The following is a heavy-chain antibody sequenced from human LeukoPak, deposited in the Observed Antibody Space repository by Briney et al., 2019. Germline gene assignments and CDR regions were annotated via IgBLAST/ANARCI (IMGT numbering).Heavy chain of an antibody. CDR2: INHDGSSA. V-gene: IGHV3-74*01. Sequence: PGGSLRLSCAASGFTFSSHWMHWVRQAPGKGLVWVSRINHDGSSASYADSVKGRFTISRDNAKSTLYLQMNSLRAEDTAVYYCARMVSYYYDRSGSNNWFDPWGQGTLVTVSS. CDR1: GFTFSSHW. CDR3: ARMVSYYYDRSGSNNWFDP. J-gene: IGHJ5*02. D-gene: IGHD3-22*01.